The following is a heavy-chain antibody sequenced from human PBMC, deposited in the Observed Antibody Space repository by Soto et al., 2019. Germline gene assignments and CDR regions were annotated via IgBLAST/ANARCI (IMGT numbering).Heavy chain of an antibody. V-gene: IGHV3-33*01. CDR3: AREPAMVPIDY. CDR1: GFTFSSYG. D-gene: IGHD5-18*01. J-gene: IGHJ4*02. Sequence: VGSLRLSCAASGFTFSSYGMHWVRQAPGKGLEWVAVIWYDGSNKYYADSVKGRFTISRDNSKNTLYLQMNSLRAEDTAVYYCAREPAMVPIDYWGQGTLVTVSS. CDR2: IWYDGSNK.